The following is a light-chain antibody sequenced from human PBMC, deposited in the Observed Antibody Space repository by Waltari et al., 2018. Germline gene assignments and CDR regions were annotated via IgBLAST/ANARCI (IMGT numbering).Light chain of an antibody. V-gene: IGKV3-11*01. J-gene: IGKJ4*01. CDR3: HQRSNWPPT. Sequence: EIVLTQSPGTLSLSPGERATLSCRASQSVSSYLDWYQQKPGHAPRLVIYDASTRATGLPARCSGSGSGTDFTLTISSLEPEDFAEYYCHQRSNWPPTFGGGTKVEIK. CDR2: DAS. CDR1: QSVSSY.